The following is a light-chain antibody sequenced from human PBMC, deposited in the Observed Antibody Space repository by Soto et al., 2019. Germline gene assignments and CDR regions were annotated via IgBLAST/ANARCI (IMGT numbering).Light chain of an antibody. CDR1: QSVLYSSNNKNY. Sequence: DIVMTQSPDSLAVSLGERATINCKSSQSVLYSSNNKNYLAWYQQKPGQPPKLLIYWASTRESGVPDRFSGSGSGTDFTLTISSLQAEDVAVYYXQQYYSTPPTFGQGTKVEIK. CDR2: WAS. V-gene: IGKV4-1*01. J-gene: IGKJ1*01. CDR3: QQYYSTPPT.